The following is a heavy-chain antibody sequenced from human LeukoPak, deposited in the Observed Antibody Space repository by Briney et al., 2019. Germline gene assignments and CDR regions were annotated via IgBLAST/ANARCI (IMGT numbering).Heavy chain of an antibody. CDR1: GFTFSSYA. CDR2: ISGNGGST. J-gene: IGHJ3*02. V-gene: IGHV3-23*01. D-gene: IGHD3-22*01. Sequence: GGSLRLSCAASGFTFSSYAMSWVRQAPGKGLEWVSAISGNGGSTYYADSVKGRFTISRDNSKNTLYLQMNSLRAEDTAVYYCAKGSITMIVVRVAFDIWGQGTMVTVSS. CDR3: AKGSITMIVVRVAFDI.